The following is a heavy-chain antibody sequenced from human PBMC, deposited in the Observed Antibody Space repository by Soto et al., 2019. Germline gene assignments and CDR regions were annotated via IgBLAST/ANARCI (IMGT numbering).Heavy chain of an antibody. D-gene: IGHD3-9*01. Sequence: GGSLRLSCAASGFTFSGYALHWVRQAPGKGLEWVAVISGDGSNQYYADSVKGRFTISRDNSKNTLYLQMNSLRAEDTAVYYCARDLPPLVLNYYTGMDVWGQGTTVTVSS. CDR3: ARDLPPLVLNYYTGMDV. V-gene: IGHV3-30-3*01. CDR2: ISGDGSNQ. J-gene: IGHJ6*02. CDR1: GFTFSGYA.